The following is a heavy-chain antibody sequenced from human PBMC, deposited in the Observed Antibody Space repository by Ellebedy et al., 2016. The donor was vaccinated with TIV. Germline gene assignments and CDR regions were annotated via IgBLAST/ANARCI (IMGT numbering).Heavy chain of an antibody. D-gene: IGHD3-10*01. CDR2: INPNSGGT. Sequence: ASVKVSCXASGYTFTSYYMHWVRQAPGQGLEWMGWINPNSGGTNYAQKFQGWVTMTRDTSISTAYMELSRLRSDDTAVYYCARGPRLYYGSATNAFDIWGQGTMVTVSS. CDR1: GYTFTSYY. CDR3: ARGPRLYYGSATNAFDI. V-gene: IGHV1-2*04. J-gene: IGHJ3*02.